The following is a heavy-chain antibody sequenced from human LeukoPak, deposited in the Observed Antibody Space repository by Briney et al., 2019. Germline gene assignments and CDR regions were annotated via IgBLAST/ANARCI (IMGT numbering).Heavy chain of an antibody. CDR3: AKAGVRYSNSRGLYAFDF. V-gene: IGHV4-4*02. CDR1: GGSICGSNW. CDR2: IYHSRST. Sequence: SETLSLTCAVSGGSICGSNWSSWVRQPPGKGLEWIGVIYHSRSTNYNPSLKSRVTMSGDTSRNPFSLRPSPVNAADTAVYYCAKAGVRYSNSRGLYAFDFWGPGTMVTVSS. J-gene: IGHJ3*01. D-gene: IGHD3-22*01.